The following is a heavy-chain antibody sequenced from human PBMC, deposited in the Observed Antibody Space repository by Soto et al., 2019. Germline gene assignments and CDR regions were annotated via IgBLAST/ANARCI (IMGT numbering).Heavy chain of an antibody. D-gene: IGHD5-12*01. CDR1: GYTFTSYA. CDR2: INAGNGNT. V-gene: IGHV1-3*01. J-gene: IGHJ4*02. CDR3: ARDVRSQMATPVGYFDY. Sequence: GASVKASCKASGYTFTSYAMHWVRQAPGQRLEWMGWINAGNGNTKYSQKFQGRVTITRDTSASTAYMELSSLRSEDTAVYYCARDVRSQMATPVGYFDYWGQGTLVTVSS.